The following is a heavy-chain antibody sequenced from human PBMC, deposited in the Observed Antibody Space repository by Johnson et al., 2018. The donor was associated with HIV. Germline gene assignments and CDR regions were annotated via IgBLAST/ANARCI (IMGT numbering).Heavy chain of an antibody. CDR2: ISYDGSYK. CDR1: GFTFSSYA. D-gene: IGHD3-10*01. CDR3: AKAPYGSGIRPGAFDI. V-gene: IGHV3-30*14. J-gene: IGHJ3*02. Sequence: QMLLVESGGGVVQPGRSLRLSCAASGFTFSSYAMHWVRQAPGKGLEWVAVISYDGSYKYYTDSVRGRFTISRDNSKNTLYLQMNSLRAEDTAVYYCAKAPYGSGIRPGAFDIWGQGTMVTVSS.